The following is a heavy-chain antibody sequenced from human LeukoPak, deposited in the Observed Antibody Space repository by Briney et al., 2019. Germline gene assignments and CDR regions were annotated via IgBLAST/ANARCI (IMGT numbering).Heavy chain of an antibody. CDR1: GGSFSGYY. D-gene: IGHD4-11*01. J-gene: IGHJ6*03. Sequence: SETLSLTCAVYGGSFSGYYWSRIRQPPGKGLEWIGEINHSGSTNYNPSLKSRVTISVDTSKNQFSLKLSSVTAADTAVYYCASGAYTYYYMDVWGKGTTVTISS. V-gene: IGHV4-34*01. CDR2: INHSGST. CDR3: ASGAYTYYYMDV.